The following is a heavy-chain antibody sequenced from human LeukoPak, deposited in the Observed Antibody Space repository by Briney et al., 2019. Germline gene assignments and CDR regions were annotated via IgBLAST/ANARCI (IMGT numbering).Heavy chain of an antibody. CDR2: IYHSGST. CDR1: GYSISSGYY. J-gene: IGHJ4*02. Sequence: SETLSLTCTVSGYSISSGYYWGWIRQPPGKGLEWIGSIYHSGSTYYNPSLKSRVTISVDTSKNQFSLKLSSVTAADTAVYYCARDKHSGYPFDYWGQGTLVTVSS. D-gene: IGHD3-22*01. V-gene: IGHV4-38-2*02. CDR3: ARDKHSGYPFDY.